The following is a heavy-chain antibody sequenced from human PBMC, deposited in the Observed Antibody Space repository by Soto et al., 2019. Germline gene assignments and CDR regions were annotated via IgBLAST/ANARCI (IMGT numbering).Heavy chain of an antibody. D-gene: IGHD1-26*01. J-gene: IGHJ6*02. Sequence: QVQLVQPGPEVKKPGASVKVSCKASGYTFTSYDINWVRQATGQGLEWMGWMSPNSGNTGYAQKFQGRVTMTRDTSISTAYMELSSLRSEDTAVYYCARQWEQSAYYYCMDAWGQGTTVTVSS. CDR3: ARQWEQSAYYYCMDA. CDR1: GYTFTSYD. V-gene: IGHV1-8*01. CDR2: MSPNSGNT.